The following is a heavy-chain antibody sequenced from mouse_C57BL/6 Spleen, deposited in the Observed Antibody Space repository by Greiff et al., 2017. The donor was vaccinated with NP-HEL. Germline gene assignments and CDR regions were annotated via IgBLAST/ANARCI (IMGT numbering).Heavy chain of an antibody. D-gene: IGHD3-1*01. Sequence: QVQLQQPGAELVKPGASVKLSCTASGYTFTSYWMHWVKQRPGQGLEWIGMIHPNSGSTNYNEKFKSKATLTVDKSSSTDYMQRSSLTSKDSAVLYCARSWGYCFDYWGQGTTRAVSS. CDR3: ARSWGYCFDY. V-gene: IGHV1-64*01. J-gene: IGHJ2*01. CDR1: GYTFTSYW. CDR2: IHPNSGST.